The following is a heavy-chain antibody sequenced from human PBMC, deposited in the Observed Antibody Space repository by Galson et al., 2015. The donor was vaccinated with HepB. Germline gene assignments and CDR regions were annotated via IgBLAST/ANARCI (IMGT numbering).Heavy chain of an antibody. CDR2: MNPNSGNA. CDR1: GYTFTSYD. CDR3: ARFVVWRTNENRDKLGRYYYMDV. V-gene: IGHV1-8*01. D-gene: IGHD3-16*01. J-gene: IGHJ6*03. Sequence: SVKVSCKASGYTFTSYDINWVRQATGQGLEWMGWMNPNSGNAGYAQKFQGRVTMTRNTSISTAYMELSSLRSEDTAVYYCARFVVWRTNENRDKLGRYYYMDVWGKGTTVTVSS.